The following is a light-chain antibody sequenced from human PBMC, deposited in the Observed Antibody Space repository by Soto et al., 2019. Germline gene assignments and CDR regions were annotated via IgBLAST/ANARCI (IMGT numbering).Light chain of an antibody. CDR2: AAS. V-gene: IGKV1-9*01. CDR3: QQLNS. Sequence: IQLTQSPSSLSASVGDRVTITCRASQGISSYLAWYQQKPGKAPKLLIYAASTLQSGVPSRFSGSGSGTDFTLTISRLQPEDFATYYCQQLNSFGPGTKVDIK. CDR1: QGISSY. J-gene: IGKJ3*01.